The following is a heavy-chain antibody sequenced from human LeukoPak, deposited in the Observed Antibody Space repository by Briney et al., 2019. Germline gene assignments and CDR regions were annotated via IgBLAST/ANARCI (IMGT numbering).Heavy chain of an antibody. Sequence: GGSLRLSCAASGFTFSRYGMNWVRQAPGKGLEWVSYISTSGSTIYYGDSVKGRFTISRDNAKNSLYLQMNSLRGEDTALYYCARDRGGHDRFDSWGRGTLVTVSS. V-gene: IGHV3-48*04. CDR1: GFTFSRYG. J-gene: IGHJ4*02. D-gene: IGHD5-12*01. CDR2: ISTSGSTI. CDR3: ARDRGGHDRFDS.